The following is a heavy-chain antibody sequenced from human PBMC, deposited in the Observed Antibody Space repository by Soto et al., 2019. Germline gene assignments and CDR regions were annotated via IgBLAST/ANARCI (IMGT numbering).Heavy chain of an antibody. CDR1: GVPFSSYW. CDR3: ARDSILVGQWLVPYNWFDP. J-gene: IGHJ5*02. D-gene: IGHD6-19*01. V-gene: IGHV3-74*01. CDR2: INSDGSST. Sequence: GGSLRLSCAASGVPFSSYWMHWVRQAPGKGLVWVSRINSDGSSTSYADSVKGRFTISRDNAKNTLYLQMNSLRAEDTAVYYCARDSILVGQWLVPYNWFDPWGQGTLVT.